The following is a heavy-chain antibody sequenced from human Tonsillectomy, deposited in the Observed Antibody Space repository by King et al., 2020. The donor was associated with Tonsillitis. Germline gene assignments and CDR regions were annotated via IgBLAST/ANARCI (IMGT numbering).Heavy chain of an antibody. CDR1: GFTFSSYA. CDR2: ISYDGSNK. Sequence: QLVQSGGGVVQPGRSLRLSCAASGFTFSSYAMHWVRQAPGKGLEWVAVISYDGSNKYYADSVKGRFTISRDNSKNTLYLQMNSLVAEDTAVYYCARGGFGWGSPAPLLDYYYYGMDVWGQGTTVTVSS. D-gene: IGHD3-10*01. J-gene: IGHJ6*02. V-gene: IGHV3-30-3*01. CDR3: ARGGFGWGSPAPLLDYYYYGMDV.